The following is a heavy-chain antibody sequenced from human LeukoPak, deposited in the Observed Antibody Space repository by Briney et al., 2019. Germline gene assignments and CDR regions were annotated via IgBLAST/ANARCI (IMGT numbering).Heavy chain of an antibody. J-gene: IGHJ4*02. D-gene: IGHD3-10*01. Sequence: PGGSLRLSCAASGFIFSSYWMSWVRQAPGKGLEWVANIKQDGTEKYYVDSVKGRFTISRDNAKNSLYLQMNSLRAEDTAVYYCARGDYFASGSYSDYWGQGTLVTVSS. CDR3: ARGDYFASGSYSDY. CDR2: IKQDGTEK. CDR1: GFIFSSYW. V-gene: IGHV3-7*01.